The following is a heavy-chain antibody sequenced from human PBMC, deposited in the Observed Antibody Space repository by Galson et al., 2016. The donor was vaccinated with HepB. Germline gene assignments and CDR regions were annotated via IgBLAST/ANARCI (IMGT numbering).Heavy chain of an antibody. CDR2: ISDNGHAT. Sequence: SLRLSCAASGFTFNTYAMTWVRQAPGKGLEWISLISDNGHATYYADPVRGRFSIARDNSKNTLYLQMNGLRADDTAVYYCAKCPPGTRGSLDSWGRGTLVTVSS. V-gene: IGHV3-23*01. D-gene: IGHD1-14*01. CDR3: AKCPPGTRGSLDS. CDR1: GFTFNTYA. J-gene: IGHJ4*02.